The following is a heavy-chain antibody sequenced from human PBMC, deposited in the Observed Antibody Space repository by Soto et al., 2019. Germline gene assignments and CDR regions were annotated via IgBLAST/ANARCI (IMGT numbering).Heavy chain of an antibody. CDR2: IWHAGNNK. CDR1: GFTFSNYG. V-gene: IGHV3-33*01. J-gene: IGHJ6*02. Sequence: QVQLVESGGGVVQPGRSLRLSCAASGFTFSNYGMHWVRPAPGKGLEWVAIIWHAGNNKYYADSVRGRFIISRDNSKNRLYLQMNRRRAEDTAVYYCASDLVGASDSYGLDVWGPGTPVTVSS. CDR3: ASDLVGASDSYGLDV. D-gene: IGHD1-26*01.